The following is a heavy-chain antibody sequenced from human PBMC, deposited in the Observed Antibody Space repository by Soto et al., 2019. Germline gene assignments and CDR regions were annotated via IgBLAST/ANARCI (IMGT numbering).Heavy chain of an antibody. CDR2: INSDGSST. D-gene: IGHD2-21*02. J-gene: IGHJ2*01. Sequence: EVQLVESGGGLVQPGGSLRLSCAASGFTFSSYWMHWVRQAPGKGLVWVSRINSDGSSTSYADSVKGRYTISRDNAKNTIYLQMNSLRAEDTAVYYCARDPGAYCGGDCYSGGNWYFDLWGRGTLVTVSS. CDR1: GFTFSSYW. V-gene: IGHV3-74*01. CDR3: ARDPGAYCGGDCYSGGNWYFDL.